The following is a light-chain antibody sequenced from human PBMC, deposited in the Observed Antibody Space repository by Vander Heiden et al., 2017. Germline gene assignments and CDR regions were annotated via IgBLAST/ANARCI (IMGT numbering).Light chain of an antibody. CDR2: AGE. J-gene: IGKJ3*01. V-gene: IGKV1-27*01. Sequence: DIQMTQSPSSLSASVGDTLTITCRASQGISNYLAWYQQRPGQVPKLLIYAGETLESGVPTRFSGGGSGTDFTITISGLQPEDVATYYCKKYNTGVTFGPGTKVDLK. CDR1: QGISNY. CDR3: KKYNTGVT.